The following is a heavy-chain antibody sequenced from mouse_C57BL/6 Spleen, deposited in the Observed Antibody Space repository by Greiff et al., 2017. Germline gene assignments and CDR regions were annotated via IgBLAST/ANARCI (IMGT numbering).Heavy chain of an antibody. CDR3: ARDAVGEFDY. CDR2: SRNKANDYTT. J-gene: IGHJ2*01. D-gene: IGHD1-1*01. CDR1: GFTFSDFY. V-gene: IGHV7-1*01. Sequence: EVKLMESGGGLVQSGRSLRLSCATSGFTFSDFYMEWVRQAPGKGLEWIAASRNKANDYTTEYSASVKGRFIVSRDTSQSILYLQMNALRAEDTAIYYCARDAVGEFDYWGQGTTLTVSS.